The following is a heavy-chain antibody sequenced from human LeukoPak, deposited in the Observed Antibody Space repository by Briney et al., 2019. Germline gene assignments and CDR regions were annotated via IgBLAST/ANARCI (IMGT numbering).Heavy chain of an antibody. Sequence: GGSLRLSCAVSGFTFRTYWMHWVRQVPGEGLVRVSRINEDGSITNYADSVKGRFSISRDNAKNTLYLQMNSLRAGDTAVYYCGRDLGGRSGYWGQGTLVTVSS. CDR3: GRDLGGRSGY. V-gene: IGHV3-74*01. CDR2: INEDGSIT. CDR1: GFTFRTYW. D-gene: IGHD1-26*01. J-gene: IGHJ4*02.